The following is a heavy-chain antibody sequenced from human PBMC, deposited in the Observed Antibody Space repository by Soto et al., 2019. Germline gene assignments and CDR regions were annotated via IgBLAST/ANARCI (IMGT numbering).Heavy chain of an antibody. CDR1: GGTFSSYA. D-gene: IGHD5-12*01. CDR2: IIPIFGTA. CDR3: VRADSGYDCGDSFLNWFGP. J-gene: IGHJ5*02. V-gene: IGHV1-69*13. Sequence: ASVKGSCKASGGTFSSYAISWVRQAPGQGLEWMGGIIPIFGTANYAQKFQGSVTITADESTITAYMELSSLRSEETAVSYCVRADSGYDCGDSFLNWFGPWGQCTRVTSPQ.